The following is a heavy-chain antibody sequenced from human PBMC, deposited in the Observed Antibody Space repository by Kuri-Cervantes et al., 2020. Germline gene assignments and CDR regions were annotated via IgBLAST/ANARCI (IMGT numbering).Heavy chain of an antibody. Sequence: GGSLRLSCAASGFTFSSYSMNWVRQAPGKGLEWVSYISSSSSTIYYADSVKGRFTISRDNAKNSLYLQMNSLRAEDTAVYYCARHCEDGYYYDSRNNWFDPWGQGTLVTVSS. CDR1: GFTFSSYS. D-gene: IGHD3-22*01. J-gene: IGHJ5*02. V-gene: IGHV3-48*01. CDR2: ISSSSSTI. CDR3: ARHCEDGYYYDSRNNWFDP.